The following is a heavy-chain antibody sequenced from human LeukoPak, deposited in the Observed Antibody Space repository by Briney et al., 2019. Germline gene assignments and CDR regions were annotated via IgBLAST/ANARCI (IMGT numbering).Heavy chain of an antibody. V-gene: IGHV3-33*01. CDR3: ARGSLYDSSGFYPYY. J-gene: IGHJ4*02. Sequence: AGGSLRLSCAASGFTFSSYGMHWVRQAPGKGLEWVAVIWYDGSNKYYADSVEGRFTISRDNSKNTLYLQMNSLRAEDTAVYYCARGSLYDSSGFYPYYWGQGTLVTVSS. CDR1: GFTFSSYG. CDR2: IWYDGSNK. D-gene: IGHD3-22*01.